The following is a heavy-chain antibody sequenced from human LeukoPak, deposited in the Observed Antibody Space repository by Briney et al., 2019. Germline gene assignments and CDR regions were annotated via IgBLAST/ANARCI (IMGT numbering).Heavy chain of an antibody. J-gene: IGHJ4*02. CDR2: IYPGESDT. Sequence: GEPLKMSCKGSGYSFTSYWIGWVRQMPGKGMEWMGTIYPGESDTRYSPSFQGQVTISAVKSISTAYLQWSSLKASDTAMYYCASARLRDTAMPDYWGQGTLVTVSS. D-gene: IGHD5-18*01. CDR1: GYSFTSYW. CDR3: ASARLRDTAMPDY. V-gene: IGHV5-51*06.